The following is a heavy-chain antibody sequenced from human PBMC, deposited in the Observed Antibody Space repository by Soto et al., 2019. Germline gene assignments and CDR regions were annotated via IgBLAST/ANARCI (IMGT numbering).Heavy chain of an antibody. J-gene: IGHJ4*02. Sequence: ASVKVSCKASGYTFTRYGISRVRQAPGQGLEWMEWISAYNGNTNYAQKLQGRVTMTTDTSTSTAYMELRSLRSDDTAVYYCARDHSSGWYYFDYWGQGTLVTVSS. V-gene: IGHV1-18*01. CDR3: ARDHSSGWYYFDY. D-gene: IGHD6-19*01. CDR2: ISAYNGNT. CDR1: GYTFTRYG.